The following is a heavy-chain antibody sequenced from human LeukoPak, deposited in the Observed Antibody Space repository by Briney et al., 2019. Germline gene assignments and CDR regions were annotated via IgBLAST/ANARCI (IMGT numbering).Heavy chain of an antibody. J-gene: IGHJ6*03. V-gene: IGHV4-59*01. CDR2: IYYSGST. CDR1: GGSISSYY. CDR3: ARGASEYSYGFSLSSRYMDV. Sequence: KPSETLSLTCTVSGGSISSYYWSWIRQPPGKGLEWIGYIYYSGSTKYNPSLKSRVTISVDTSKNEFFLKLNSVTAADTAVYYCARGASEYSYGFSLSSRYMDVWGKGTTVTVSS. D-gene: IGHD5-18*01.